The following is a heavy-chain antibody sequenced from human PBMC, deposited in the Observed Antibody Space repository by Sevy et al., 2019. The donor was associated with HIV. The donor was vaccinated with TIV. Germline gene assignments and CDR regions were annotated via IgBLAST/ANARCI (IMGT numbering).Heavy chain of an antibody. V-gene: IGHV3-23*01. CDR2: ISASGTST. CDR1: GFTFSSYV. Sequence: GGSLRLSCAASGFTFSSYVMTWVRQAPGKGLEWVSSISASGTSTYYSDSVKGRFTISRDNSNPTLYLQMNSLRAEDRAVYYCAKVIVVVTDDTFDIWGQWTVVTVSS. J-gene: IGHJ3*02. D-gene: IGHD2-21*02. CDR3: AKVIVVVTDDTFDI.